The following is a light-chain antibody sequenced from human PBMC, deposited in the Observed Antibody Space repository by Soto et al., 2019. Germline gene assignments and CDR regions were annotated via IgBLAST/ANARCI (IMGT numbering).Light chain of an antibody. CDR3: QSYDSSLSGYV. CDR1: SSNIGAGYV. CDR2: GNI. V-gene: IGLV1-40*01. Sequence: QSVLTQPPSVSGAPGQRVTISCTGSSSNIGAGYVVHWYQQLPGTAPKLLIYGNINRPSGVPDRFSGSKSDTSASLAITGLQAEDEADYYLQSYDSSLSGYVFGTGTKLTVL. J-gene: IGLJ1*01.